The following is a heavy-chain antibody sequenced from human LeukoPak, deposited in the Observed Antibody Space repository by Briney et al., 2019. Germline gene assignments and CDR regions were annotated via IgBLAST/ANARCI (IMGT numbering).Heavy chain of an antibody. Sequence: GGSLRLSCVASEFTFSYYWMHWVRQAPGKGLVWVARVDSGGSNTTYADSVKGRFTISRDNAKNTLFLQMNSLRDDDTAVYYCAGTRIRSDRSLDLRWGQGTLVSVSS. CDR3: AGTRIRSDRSLDLR. CDR2: VDSGGSNT. CDR1: EFTFSYYW. J-gene: IGHJ4*02. V-gene: IGHV3-74*01. D-gene: IGHD2-21*01.